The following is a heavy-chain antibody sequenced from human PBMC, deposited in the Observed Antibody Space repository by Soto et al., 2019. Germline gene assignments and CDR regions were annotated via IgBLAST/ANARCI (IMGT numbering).Heavy chain of an antibody. J-gene: IGHJ4*02. CDR3: ARTSGTRPDY. Sequence: QVQLVESGGGVVQPGRSLRLSCAASGFTFSSYGMHWVRQAPGKGLEWVAVIWYDGSKEYYGNSVKGRFTISRDNSKNTLSLQMNSLRVEDTAIYYCARTSGTRPDYWGQGTLVTVSS. V-gene: IGHV3-33*01. D-gene: IGHD1-1*01. CDR1: GFTFSSYG. CDR2: IWYDGSKE.